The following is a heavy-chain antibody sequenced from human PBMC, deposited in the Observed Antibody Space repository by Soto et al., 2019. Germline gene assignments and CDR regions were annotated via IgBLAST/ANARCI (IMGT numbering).Heavy chain of an antibody. CDR1: GGSFSGYY. D-gene: IGHD6-19*01. J-gene: IGHJ4*02. Sequence: ASETLSLTCAIYGGSFSGYYWSWIRQPPGKGLEWIGEINHSGSTNYNPSLKSRVTISVDTSKNQFSLKLSSVTAADTAVYYCARGGLAVAGRDFDYWGQGTLVTV. V-gene: IGHV4-34*01. CDR2: INHSGST. CDR3: ARGGLAVAGRDFDY.